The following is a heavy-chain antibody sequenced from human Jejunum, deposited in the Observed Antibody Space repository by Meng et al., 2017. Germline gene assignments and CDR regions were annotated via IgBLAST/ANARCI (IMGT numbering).Heavy chain of an antibody. CDR3: ARDSMGSLDY. D-gene: IGHD1-26*01. CDR1: GGSVGRAGYQ. Sequence: QVPLQESGPGLVRPSETLSLICTVSGGSVGRAGYQWGWIRQPPGRGLEWIGYANTNYNPSLKRRVTISLDTSRNLFSLSLTSVTAADTAVYYCARDSMGSLDYWGQGILVTVSS. J-gene: IGHJ4*02. V-gene: IGHV4-61*08. CDR2: ANT.